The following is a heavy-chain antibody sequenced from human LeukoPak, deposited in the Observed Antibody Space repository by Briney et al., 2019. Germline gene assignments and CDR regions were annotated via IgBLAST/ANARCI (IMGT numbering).Heavy chain of an antibody. CDR3: AKGFTILGLPLDV. Sequence: PGGSLRLSCAASGFSFSTYDMTWVRQAPGKGLEWVSGISWNSGSIGYADSVKGRFTISRDNAKNSLYLQMNSLRPEDMALYYCAKGFTILGLPLDVWGKGTTVTVSS. J-gene: IGHJ6*04. CDR1: GFSFSTYD. V-gene: IGHV3-9*03. D-gene: IGHD3-10*01. CDR2: ISWNSGSI.